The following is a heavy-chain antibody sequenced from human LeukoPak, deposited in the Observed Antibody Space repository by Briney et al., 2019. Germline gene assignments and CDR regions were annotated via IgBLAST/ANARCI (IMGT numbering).Heavy chain of an antibody. J-gene: IGHJ4*02. D-gene: IGHD3-22*01. Sequence: PGGSPRLSRAASWFIVRDNYMSRVRPAPRKGLELVSVINSGGSTYYADSVKGRFTISRDNSKNTLYLQMNRLRAEDTAVYYCARYHYDSSGYPYYFDYWGQGTLVTVSS. V-gene: IGHV3-53*01. CDR1: WFIVRDNY. CDR3: ARYHYDSSGYPYYFDY. CDR2: INSGGST.